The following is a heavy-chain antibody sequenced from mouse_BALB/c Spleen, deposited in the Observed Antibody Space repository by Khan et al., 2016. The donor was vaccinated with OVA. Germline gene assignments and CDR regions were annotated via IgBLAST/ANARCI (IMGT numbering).Heavy chain of an antibody. Sequence: QVQLQQSVAELARPGASVKMSCKASGYTFTSYTIHWIKQRPGQGLEWIGYINPSSGYTNYNQKFKDKATLTADKSSTTAYMQLSSLTSDDSAVYYCARDGAYYRNDGWFAYWGQGTLVTVSA. CDR2: INPSSGYT. J-gene: IGHJ3*01. V-gene: IGHV1-4*01. CDR3: ARDGAYYRNDGWFAY. CDR1: GYTFTSYT. D-gene: IGHD2-14*01.